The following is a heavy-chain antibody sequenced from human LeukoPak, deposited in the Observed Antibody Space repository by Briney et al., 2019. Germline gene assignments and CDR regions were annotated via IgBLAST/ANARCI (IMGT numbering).Heavy chain of an antibody. CDR1: GYTFSGFY. CDR2: INPNSGVT. D-gene: IGHD3-16*02. J-gene: IGHJ6*03. Sequence: GASVKVSCKASGYTFSGFYIHWVRQAPGQGLEWMGWINPNSGVTNYAQKLQGRVTITRNTSISTAYMELSSLRSEDTAVYYCARALAPIWGSYRYYYYMDVWGKGTTVTVSS. V-gene: IGHV1-2*02. CDR3: ARALAPIWGSYRYYYYMDV.